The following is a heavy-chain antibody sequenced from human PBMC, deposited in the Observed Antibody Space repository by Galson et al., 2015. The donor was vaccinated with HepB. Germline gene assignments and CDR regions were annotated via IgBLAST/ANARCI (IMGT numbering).Heavy chain of an antibody. CDR1: GYTFTSYG. J-gene: IGHJ3*02. CDR3: ARDDPIKCRSAGPSAPPYRGYCGGDCYHDAFDN. V-gene: IGHV1-18*01. D-gene: IGHD2-21*01. Sequence: SVKVSCKASGYTFTSYGISWVRQAPGQGLEWMGRISAYLGNTNYAQKLQGRVTMTTDTSTSTAYMELRSLRSDDTAVYYCARDDPIKCRSAGPSAPPYRGYCGGDCYHDAFDNWGQGTMVTVSS. CDR2: ISAYLGNT.